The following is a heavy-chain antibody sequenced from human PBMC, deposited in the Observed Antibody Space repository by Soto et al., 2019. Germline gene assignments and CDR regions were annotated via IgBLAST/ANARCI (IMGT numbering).Heavy chain of an antibody. V-gene: IGHV3-21*01. J-gene: IGHJ4*02. D-gene: IGHD6-19*01. Sequence: EVQLVESGGGLVKPGGSLRVSCAASGFTFSNYSMNWVRQAPGKGLEWVSSISSTSKYIYYADSVKGRFTISRDNAKKSLYLQMNSLRAEDTAVYYCARGLSSGRFDYWGPGTLVTVSA. CDR2: ISSTSKYI. CDR3: ARGLSSGRFDY. CDR1: GFTFSNYS.